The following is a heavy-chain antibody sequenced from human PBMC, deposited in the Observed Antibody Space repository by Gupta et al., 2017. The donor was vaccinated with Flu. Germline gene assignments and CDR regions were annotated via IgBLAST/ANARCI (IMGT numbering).Heavy chain of an antibody. Sequence: EVQVVETGGGLIQPGGSLRLSCAASGFHVNSTYMNWVRQAPGKGLEWVSVIYTGGRTYYADSVKGRFTISRDNSENTVHLHMSSLRVEDTAVYYCARDRGDGHTVTTGVTYGLDVWGQGTTVTVSS. CDR3: ARDRGDGHTVTTGVTYGLDV. D-gene: IGHD4-17*01. V-gene: IGHV3-53*02. CDR1: GFHVNSTY. J-gene: IGHJ6*02. CDR2: IYTGGRT.